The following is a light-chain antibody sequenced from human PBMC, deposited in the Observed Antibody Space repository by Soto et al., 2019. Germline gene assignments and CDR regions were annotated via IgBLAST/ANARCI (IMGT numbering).Light chain of an antibody. V-gene: IGKV1-12*01. Sequence: DIQMTQSPSSVSASVGDRVTITCRASQGIAGWLAWYQKKPGKAPKLLIYAASSLEPGVPSRFRGRGSWTDFTLTTSNLQAEDLATYYCQQADSFPATFGGGTKVEIK. CDR2: AAS. CDR3: QQADSFPAT. CDR1: QGIAGW. J-gene: IGKJ4*01.